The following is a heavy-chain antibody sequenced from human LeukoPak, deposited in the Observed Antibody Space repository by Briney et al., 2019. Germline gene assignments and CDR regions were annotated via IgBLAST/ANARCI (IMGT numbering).Heavy chain of an antibody. V-gene: IGHV4-39*07. CDR3: AIRGEPAYFDY. J-gene: IGHJ4*02. D-gene: IGHD1-14*01. CDR1: GGSISSSSYY. CDR2: IYYSGST. Sequence: PSETLSLTCTVSGGSISSSSYYWGWIRQPPGKGLEWIGSIYYSGSTYYNPSLKSRVTISVDTSKNQFSLKLSSVTAADTAVYYCAIRGEPAYFDYWGQGTLVTVSS.